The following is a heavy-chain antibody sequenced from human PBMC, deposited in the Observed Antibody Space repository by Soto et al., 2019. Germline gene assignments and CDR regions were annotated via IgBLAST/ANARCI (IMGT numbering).Heavy chain of an antibody. CDR2: ISWDGGSP. Sequence: GGSLRLSCAASGFTFDDFTMHWVRQAPGKGLEWVSLISWDGGSPYYADSVKGRFTISRDNSKKSLYLQMNSLRTEDTALYFCAKDRTGFFDKWGQGTLVTVSS. CDR3: AKDRTGFFDK. J-gene: IGHJ4*02. D-gene: IGHD7-27*01. V-gene: IGHV3-43*01. CDR1: GFTFDDFT.